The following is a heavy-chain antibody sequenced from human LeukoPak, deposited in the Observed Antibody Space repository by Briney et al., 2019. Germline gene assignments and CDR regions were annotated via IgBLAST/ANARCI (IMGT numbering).Heavy chain of an antibody. CDR1: GFTVSNNY. D-gene: IGHD4-17*01. J-gene: IGHJ4*02. Sequence: PGGSLRLSCAASGFTVSNNYINWVRQAPGKGLEWVSLIYGSGSADYADSVKGRFTISRDNSMNTVYLQMNSLRAEDMAVYYCARINFGDDYWGQGTLVPVSS. CDR2: IYGSGSA. V-gene: IGHV3-66*01. CDR3: ARINFGDDY.